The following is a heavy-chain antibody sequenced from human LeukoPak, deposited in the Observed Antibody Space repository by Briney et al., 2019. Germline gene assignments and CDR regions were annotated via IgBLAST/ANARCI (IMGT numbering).Heavy chain of an antibody. V-gene: IGHV3-23*01. D-gene: IGHD3-10*01. CDR2: ISGSGGST. Sequence: GGSLRLSCAASGFTFSSYAMSWVRQAPGKGLEWVSAISGSGGSTYYADSVKGRFTISRDNSKNTLYLQMNSLRAEDTAVYYCSRSPTTIVRGVIITDPFDYWGQGTLVTVSS. J-gene: IGHJ4*02. CDR1: GFTFSSYA. CDR3: SRSPTTIVRGVIITDPFDY.